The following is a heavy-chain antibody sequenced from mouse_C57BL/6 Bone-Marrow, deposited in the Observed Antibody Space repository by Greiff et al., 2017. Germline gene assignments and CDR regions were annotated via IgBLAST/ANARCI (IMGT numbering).Heavy chain of an antibody. CDR3: SLATVVATDY. J-gene: IGHJ2*01. Sequence: EVKLMESGPGLVKPSQSLSLTCSVTGYSITSGYYWNWIRQFPGNKLEWMGYISYDGSNNYNPSLKNRISITRDTSKNQIFLKLNSVTTEDTATYYCSLATVVATDYWGQGTTLTVSA. CDR1: GYSITSGYY. V-gene: IGHV3-6*01. CDR2: ISYDGSN. D-gene: IGHD1-1*01.